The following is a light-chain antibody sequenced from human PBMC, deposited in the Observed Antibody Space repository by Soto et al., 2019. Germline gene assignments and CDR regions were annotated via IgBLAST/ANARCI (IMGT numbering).Light chain of an antibody. V-gene: IGKV3-15*01. CDR3: QHYNTWPLT. CDR2: DAS. J-gene: IGKJ4*01. Sequence: EVVMTQSPATLSVSPGERATLSCRASQSVRSSLTWYQQEPGQAPRLLIYDASTRATGIPARFSGSGSDTEFTLTISSLQSEDFAVYYCQHYNTWPLTFGGGTRVEMK. CDR1: QSVRSS.